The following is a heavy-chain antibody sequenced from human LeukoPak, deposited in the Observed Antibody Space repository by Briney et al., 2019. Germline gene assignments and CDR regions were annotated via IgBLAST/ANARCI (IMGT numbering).Heavy chain of an antibody. D-gene: IGHD3-16*01. CDR2: FSYDGNDK. CDR1: GFTFTIYG. CDR3: AKERGGKTGFTPSGGD. J-gene: IGHJ4*02. V-gene: IGHV3-30*18. Sequence: GGSLRLSCAASGFTFTIYGMHWVRQAPGKGLEWVAVFSYDGNDKYYADSVKSRFTISRDNSKNTLYLQMNSLRAEDTAVYYCAKERGGKTGFTPSGGDWGQGTLVTVSS.